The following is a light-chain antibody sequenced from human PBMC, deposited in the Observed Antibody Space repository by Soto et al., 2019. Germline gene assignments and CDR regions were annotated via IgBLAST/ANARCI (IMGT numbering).Light chain of an antibody. V-gene: IGLV2-14*03. Sequence: QSALTQPASVSGSPGQSITISCTGTNNDVGAYNYVSWFQQHPGKAPKTMIYDVSNRPSGASNRFSGSKSGNTASLTISGLQAEDEADYYCSSYTRSNTVLFGGGTKLTVL. CDR3: SSYTRSNTVL. CDR1: NNDVGAYNY. CDR2: DVS. J-gene: IGLJ3*02.